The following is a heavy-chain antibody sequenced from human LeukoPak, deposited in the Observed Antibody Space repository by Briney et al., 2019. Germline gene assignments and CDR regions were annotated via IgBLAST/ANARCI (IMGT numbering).Heavy chain of an antibody. Sequence: GGSLRLSCAASGFTFGIYAMSWVRQSPVKGLEWVSTITRSAETTYYADSVKGRFSIFGDNSKNTLDLQMNSLTAEDTAVYYCAKSPDYNDGSGYPEAFDIWGQGTMVIVSS. V-gene: IGHV3-23*01. D-gene: IGHD3-22*01. CDR2: ITRSAETT. J-gene: IGHJ3*02. CDR3: AKSPDYNDGSGYPEAFDI. CDR1: GFTFGIYA.